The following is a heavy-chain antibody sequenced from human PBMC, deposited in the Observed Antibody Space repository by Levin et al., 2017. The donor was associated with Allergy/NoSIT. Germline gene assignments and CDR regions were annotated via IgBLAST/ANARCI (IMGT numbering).Heavy chain of an antibody. CDR1: GFTFSNYW. V-gene: IGHV3-74*01. CDR2: INSDGSNK. Sequence: GESLKISCAASGFTFSNYWMSWVRQAPGKGLVWVSRINSDGSNKNYADSVKGRFTISRDNAKNTLYLQMNSLRAEDTAVYYCARALIVGATSGGDYWGQGILVTVSS. CDR3: ARALIVGATSGGDY. J-gene: IGHJ4*02. D-gene: IGHD1-26*01.